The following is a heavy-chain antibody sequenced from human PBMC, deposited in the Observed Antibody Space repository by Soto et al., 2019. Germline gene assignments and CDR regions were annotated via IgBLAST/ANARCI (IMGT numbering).Heavy chain of an antibody. CDR2: ISYDGSNK. J-gene: IGHJ6*02. CDR3: AKDQGEEVPEAYYYYYGMDV. Sequence: GGSLRLSCAASGFTFSSYGMHWVRQAPGKGLEWVAVISYDGSNKYYADSVKGRFTISRDNSKNTLYLQMNSLRAEDTAVYYCAKDQGEEVPEAYYYYYGMDVWGQGTTVTVSS. D-gene: IGHD3-16*01. CDR1: GFTFSSYG. V-gene: IGHV3-30*18.